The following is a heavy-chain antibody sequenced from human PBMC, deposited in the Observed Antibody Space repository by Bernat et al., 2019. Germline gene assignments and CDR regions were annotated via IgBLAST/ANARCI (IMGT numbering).Heavy chain of an antibody. CDR2: IWYDGSNK. Sequence: QVQLVESGGGVVQPGRSLRLSCAASGFTFSSYGMHWVRQAPGKGLEWVAVIWYDGSNKYYADSVKGRFTTIRDNSKNTLFMQINSLRADDTAVYYCAGRRIAVAGTGGGGYYYYYMDVWGKGTTVTVSS. D-gene: IGHD6-19*01. CDR3: AGRRIAVAGTGGGGYYYYYMDV. V-gene: IGHV3-33*01. CDR1: GFTFSSYG. J-gene: IGHJ6*03.